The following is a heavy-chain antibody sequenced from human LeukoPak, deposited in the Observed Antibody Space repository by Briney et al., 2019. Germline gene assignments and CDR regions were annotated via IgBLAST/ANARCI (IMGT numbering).Heavy chain of an antibody. D-gene: IGHD2-21*02. J-gene: IGHJ4*02. V-gene: IGHV1-18*01. CDR2: ISAYNGNT. CDR3: ARDLGDTERENFDY. CDR1: GYTFTSCG. Sequence: ASVKVSCKASGYTFTSCGISWVRQAPGQGLEWMGWISAYNGNTNYAQKLQGRVTMTTDTSTSTAYMELRSLRSDDTAVYYCARDLGDTERENFDYWGQGTLVTVSS.